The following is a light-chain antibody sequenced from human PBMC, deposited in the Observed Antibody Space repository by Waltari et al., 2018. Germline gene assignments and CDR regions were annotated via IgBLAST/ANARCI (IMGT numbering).Light chain of an antibody. CDR3: SSDAVSNNFYD. J-gene: IGLJ1*01. CDR1: GSAGS. V-gene: IGLV2-8*01. Sequence: QSALTQPPPASGSPGQSVTISRTGTGSAGSLSWYQQLPGKAPKLLIYEVSKRPSGVPDRFSGSKSGNTASLTVSGLQAEDEGDYYCSSDAVSNNFYDFGSGTKVTVL. CDR2: EVS.